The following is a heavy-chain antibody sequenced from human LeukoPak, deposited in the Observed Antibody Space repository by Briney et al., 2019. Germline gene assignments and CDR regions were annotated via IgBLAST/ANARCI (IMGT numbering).Heavy chain of an antibody. CDR2: ISWNSGSI. CDR1: GFTFDDYA. J-gene: IGHJ6*02. V-gene: IGHV3-9*01. Sequence: PGGSLRLSCAASGFTFDDYAMHWVRQAPGKCLEWVSGISWNSGSIGYADSVKGRFTISRDNAKNSLYLQMNSLRAEDTALYYCAKDIRDFWSGRTDYYYYYGMDVWGQGTTVTVSS. CDR3: AKDIRDFWSGRTDYYYYYGMDV. D-gene: IGHD3-3*01.